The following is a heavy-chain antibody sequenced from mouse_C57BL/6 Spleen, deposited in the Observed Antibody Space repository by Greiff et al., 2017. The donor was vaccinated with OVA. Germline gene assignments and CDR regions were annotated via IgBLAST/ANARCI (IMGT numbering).Heavy chain of an antibody. CDR2: ISYDGSN. J-gene: IGHJ4*01. CDR1: GYSITSGYY. D-gene: IGHD2-5*01. V-gene: IGHV3-6*01. CDR3: ARYYSNFYAMDY. Sequence: VQLKESGPGLVKPSQSLSLTCSVTGYSITSGYYWNWIRQFPGNKLEWMGYISYDGSNNYNPSLKNRISITRDTSKNQFFLKLNSVTTEDTATYYCARYYSNFYAMDYWGQGTSVTVSS.